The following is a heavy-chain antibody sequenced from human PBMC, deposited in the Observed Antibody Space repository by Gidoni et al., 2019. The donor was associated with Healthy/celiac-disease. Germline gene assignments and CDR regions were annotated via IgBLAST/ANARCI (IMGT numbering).Heavy chain of an antibody. D-gene: IGHD2-15*01. CDR1: GYSFTSYW. V-gene: IGHV5-51*03. Sequence: EVQLVQSGAEAKKPGASLKISCKGSGYSFTSYWIGWVRQMPGKGLEWLGITYPGDSDTRYSPSFQGQVTISADKSISTAYLQWSSLKASDTAMYYCARRPYCSGGSCYFPFDYWGQGTLVTVSS. CDR3: ARRPYCSGGSCYFPFDY. J-gene: IGHJ4*02. CDR2: TYPGDSDT.